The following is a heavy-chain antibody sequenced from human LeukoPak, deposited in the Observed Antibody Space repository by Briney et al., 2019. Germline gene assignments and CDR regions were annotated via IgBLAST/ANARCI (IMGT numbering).Heavy chain of an antibody. J-gene: IGHJ4*02. CDR1: GFTFSSYA. Sequence: GGSLRLSCAASGFTFSSYAMSWVRQAPGKGLEWVSAISGSGGSTYYADSVKGRFTISIDNSKNTLYLQMNSLRAEDTAVYYCAKDSYYYGSGSYYSAPYYFDYWGQGTLVTVSS. V-gene: IGHV3-23*01. D-gene: IGHD3-10*01. CDR3: AKDSYYYGSGSYYSAPYYFDY. CDR2: ISGSGGST.